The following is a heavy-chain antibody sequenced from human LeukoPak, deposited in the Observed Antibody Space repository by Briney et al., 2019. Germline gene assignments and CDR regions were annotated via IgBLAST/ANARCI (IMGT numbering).Heavy chain of an antibody. CDR2: IYYSGST. CDR1: GGSISSYY. V-gene: IGHV4-59*01. J-gene: IGHJ4*02. D-gene: IGHD4-17*01. Sequence: PSETLSLTCTVSGGSISSYYWSWIRQPPGKGLEWIGYIYYSGSTNYNPSLKSRVTISVDMSKNQFSLKLSSVTAADTAVYYCARDNYGDSFDYWGQGTLVTVSS. CDR3: ARDNYGDSFDY.